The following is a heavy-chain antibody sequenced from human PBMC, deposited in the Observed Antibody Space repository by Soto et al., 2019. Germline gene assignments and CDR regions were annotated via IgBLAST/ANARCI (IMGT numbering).Heavy chain of an antibody. CDR2: ISSSGGTT. CDR3: AHLPVVAAACAHDY. D-gene: IGHD2-15*01. Sequence: PWGSLRLSCAASGFTFSTYAMSWVRQSPGRGLEWVSTISSSGGTTYYADSLKGRFTISRDNSKNTLYLQMNTLRADDTAVYYCAHLPVVAAACAHDYSGQGTQVTVSS. J-gene: IGHJ4*02. V-gene: IGHV3-23*01. CDR1: GFTFSTYA.